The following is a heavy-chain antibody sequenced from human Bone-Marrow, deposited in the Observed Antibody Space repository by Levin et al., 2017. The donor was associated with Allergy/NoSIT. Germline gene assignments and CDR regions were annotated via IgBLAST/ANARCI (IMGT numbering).Heavy chain of an antibody. D-gene: IGHD1-26*01. Sequence: ESLKISCSVSVDSFSSYYWTWIRQSPGKGLEWIGFIYYSGTTKYNPSLKSRVSMSVDTSKKQFSLHLTSVTTADTAVYYCAATPKVGTDAFDFWGQGTVVTVSS. CDR2: IYYSGTT. CDR3: AATPKVGTDAFDF. J-gene: IGHJ3*01. V-gene: IGHV4-59*01. CDR1: VDSFSSYY.